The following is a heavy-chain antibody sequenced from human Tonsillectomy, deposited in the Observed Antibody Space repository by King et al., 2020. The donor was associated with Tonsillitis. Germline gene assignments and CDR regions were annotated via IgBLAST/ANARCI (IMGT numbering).Heavy chain of an antibody. J-gene: IGHJ6*01. V-gene: IGHV6-1*01. CDR2: TYHRSKWYN. D-gene: IGHD1-7*01. Sequence: VQLQQSGPGLVKPSQTLSLTCAISGDSVSRNSAAWNWIRQSRSRGLEWLGRTYHRSKWYNDYSISVKVRITINPDTSKIHFSLPLKSVTPEDTAVYYRVRDELELRNNYYYYYGMDVWGQGTTVTVSS. CDR3: VRDELELRNNYYYYYGMDV. CDR1: GDSVSRNSAA.